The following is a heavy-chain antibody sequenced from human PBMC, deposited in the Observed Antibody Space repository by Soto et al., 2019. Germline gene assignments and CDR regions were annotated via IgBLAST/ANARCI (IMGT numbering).Heavy chain of an antibody. Sequence: GGSLRLSCAASGFTFSSYAMHWVRQAPGKGLEWVAVISYDGSNKYYADSVKGRFTISRDNSKNTLYLQMNSLRAEDTSVYYCARGSLGSVTAFDYWGQGTLVTVSS. CDR1: GFTFSSYA. V-gene: IGHV3-30-3*01. CDR3: ARGSLGSVTAFDY. D-gene: IGHD2-21*02. J-gene: IGHJ4*02. CDR2: ISYDGSNK.